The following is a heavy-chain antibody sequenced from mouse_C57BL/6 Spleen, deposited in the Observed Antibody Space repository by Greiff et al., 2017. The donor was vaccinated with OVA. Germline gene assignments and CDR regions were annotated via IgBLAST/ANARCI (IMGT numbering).Heavy chain of an antibody. D-gene: IGHD1-1*01. J-gene: IGHJ3*01. CDR1: GYSFTSYY. Sequence: QVQLKQSGPELVKPGASVKISCKASGYSFTSYYIHWVKQRPGQGLEWIGWIYPGSGNTKYNEKFKGKATLTADTSSSTAYMQLSSLTSEDSAVYYCARGSITTVVATDWFAYWGQGTLVTVSA. CDR3: ARGSITTVVATDWFAY. CDR2: IYPGSGNT. V-gene: IGHV1-66*01.